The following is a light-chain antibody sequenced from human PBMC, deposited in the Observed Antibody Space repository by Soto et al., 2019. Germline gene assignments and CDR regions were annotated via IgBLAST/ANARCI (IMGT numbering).Light chain of an antibody. Sequence: QLVLTQPHSVSGAPGQRVNISCTGSSYNIGAGYDVHWYQRLPGTAPKVLIYGNNNRPSGVPDRFSGSKSGTSASLAITGLQAEDEDDYYCQSYDSSLSGSYVFGTGTKLTVL. J-gene: IGLJ1*01. CDR2: GNN. CDR3: QSYDSSLSGSYV. V-gene: IGLV1-40*01. CDR1: SYNIGAGYD.